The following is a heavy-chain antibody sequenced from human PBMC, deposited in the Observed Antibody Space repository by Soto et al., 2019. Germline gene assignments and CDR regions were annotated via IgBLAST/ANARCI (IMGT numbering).Heavy chain of an antibody. CDR2: IIPILGIA. CDR1: GGTFSSYT. Sequence: SVKVSCKASGGTFSSYTISWVRQAPGQGLEWMGRIIPILGIANYAQKFQGRVTITADKSTSTAYMELSSLRSEDTAVYYCARDHGPPTAPWDMDVWGKGTTVTVSS. CDR3: ARDHGPPTAPWDMDV. V-gene: IGHV1-69*04. D-gene: IGHD4-4*01. J-gene: IGHJ6*03.